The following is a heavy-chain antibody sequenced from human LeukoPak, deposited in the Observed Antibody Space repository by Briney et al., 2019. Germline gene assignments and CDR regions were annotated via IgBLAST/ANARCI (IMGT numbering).Heavy chain of an antibody. V-gene: IGHV1-69*05. Sequence: ASVKVSCKASGGTFSSYAISWVRQAPGQGLEWMGGIIPIFGTANYAQKFQGRVTITTDESTSTAYMELSSLRSEDTAVYYCAQSQWLVPRFDYWGQGTLVTVSS. D-gene: IGHD6-19*01. CDR3: AQSQWLVPRFDY. CDR2: IIPIFGTA. CDR1: GGTFSSYA. J-gene: IGHJ4*02.